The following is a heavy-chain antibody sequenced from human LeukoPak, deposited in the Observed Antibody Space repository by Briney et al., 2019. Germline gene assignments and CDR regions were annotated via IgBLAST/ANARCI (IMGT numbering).Heavy chain of an antibody. Sequence: GGSLRLSCAASGFTFSSYDMHWVRQATGKGLEWVSAIGTAGDTYYPGSVRGRFTISRENAKNSLYLQMNSLRVGDTAVYYCARGKRDYGDIDYWGQGTLVTVSS. J-gene: IGHJ4*02. CDR3: ARGKRDYGDIDY. CDR1: GFTFSSYD. D-gene: IGHD4/OR15-4a*01. V-gene: IGHV3-13*04. CDR2: IGTAGDT.